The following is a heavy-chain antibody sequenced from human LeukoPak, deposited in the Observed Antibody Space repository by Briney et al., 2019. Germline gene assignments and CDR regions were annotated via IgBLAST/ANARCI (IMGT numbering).Heavy chain of an antibody. V-gene: IGHV3-48*01. CDR1: GFTFSSYS. D-gene: IGHD2-15*01. CDR2: ISRGSSTI. Sequence: GGSLRLSCAASGFTFSSYSMNWVRQAPGKGLEWLSNISRGSSTIYYADSVKGRFTISRDNAKNSLYLQMNSLRAEDTAVYYCAKSGLNRFDYWGQGTLVTVSS. CDR3: AKSGLNRFDY. J-gene: IGHJ4*02.